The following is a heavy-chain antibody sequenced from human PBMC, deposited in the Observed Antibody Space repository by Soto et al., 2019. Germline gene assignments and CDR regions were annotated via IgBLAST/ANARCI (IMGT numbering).Heavy chain of an antibody. CDR3: AKGFSYSVIDY. Sequence: QVQLVESGGGVVQPGRSLRLSCAASGFTFSTYGMHWVRQAPGKGLEWVAVISYDGSNKYYPDSVKGRFTISRDNSKNTLYLQMRSRRAEDAAVYYCAKGFSYSVIDYWGQGTLVTVSS. CDR2: ISYDGSNK. CDR1: GFTFSTYG. J-gene: IGHJ4*02. V-gene: IGHV3-30*18. D-gene: IGHD5-18*01.